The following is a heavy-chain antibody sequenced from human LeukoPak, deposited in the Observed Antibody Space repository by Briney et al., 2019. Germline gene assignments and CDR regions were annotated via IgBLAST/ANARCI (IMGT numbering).Heavy chain of an antibody. CDR2: IYHSGST. J-gene: IGHJ4*02. D-gene: IGHD3-3*01. CDR1: GGSIIGYY. V-gene: IGHV4-59*01. CDR3: ARSRVWSDYWGYFDY. Sequence: SETLSLTCTVSGGSIIGYYWNWIRQPPGKGLDWIGYIYHSGSTNYNPSLKSRVTISVDTSKTQISLKLRAVTTADTAVYYCARSRVWSDYWGYFDYWGQGTLVTVSS.